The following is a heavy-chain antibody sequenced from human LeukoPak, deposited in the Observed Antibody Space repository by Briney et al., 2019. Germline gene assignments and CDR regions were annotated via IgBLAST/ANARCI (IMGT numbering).Heavy chain of an antibody. CDR1: GGSITGSSYY. CDR3: ARRIPGSSFDN. J-gene: IGHJ4*02. CDR2: IYYSGTT. Sequence: SQTLSLTCAVSGGSITGSSYYWGWVRQPPGKGLEWIGNIYYSGTTFYNPSLKTRVTISIDTSKKQFSLKLRSVTAADTAVYYCARRIPGSSFDNWGQGTLVTVSS. D-gene: IGHD2-21*01. V-gene: IGHV4-39*01.